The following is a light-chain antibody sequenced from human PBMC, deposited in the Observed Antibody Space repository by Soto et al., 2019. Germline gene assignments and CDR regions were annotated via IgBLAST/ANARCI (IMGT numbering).Light chain of an antibody. CDR3: SSYSASDNFVI. CDR1: DSDVGGYNF. Sequence: QSALTQPPSASGSPGQSVTISCTGTDSDVGGYNFVSWYQQHPGRAPKLMIYEVYQRPSGVPDRFSGSKSGNTASLTVYGLQAEDEANYYCSSYSASDNFVIFCGGTQLTVL. J-gene: IGLJ2*01. V-gene: IGLV2-8*01. CDR2: EVY.